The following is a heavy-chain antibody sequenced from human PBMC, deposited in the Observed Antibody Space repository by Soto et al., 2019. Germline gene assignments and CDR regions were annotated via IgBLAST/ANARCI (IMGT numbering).Heavy chain of an antibody. D-gene: IGHD6-6*01. Sequence: ASVKVSCKASGSTFSSYAISWVRQAPGQGLEWMGGIIPIFGTANYAQKFQGRVAITADESTSTAYMELSSLRSEDTAVYYCARDLGVGQLVLPVSVWGQGTTVTVSS. CDR2: IIPIFGTA. V-gene: IGHV1-69*13. CDR3: ARDLGVGQLVLPVSV. CDR1: GSTFSSYA. J-gene: IGHJ6*02.